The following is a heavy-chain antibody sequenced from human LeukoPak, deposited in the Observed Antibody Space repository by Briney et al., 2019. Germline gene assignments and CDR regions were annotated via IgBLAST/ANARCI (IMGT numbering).Heavy chain of an antibody. Sequence: GGSVRLSCAASGFPFNNYYMSWIRQAPGEGLEWISYISSRGDSIYYAQSVKGRFTISRDNAKNSLYLQMNSLRGEDTAIYYCARDVAETAAAGTNYFDFWGQGTLLTVSS. CDR3: ARDVAETAAAGTNYFDF. J-gene: IGHJ4*02. CDR1: GFPFNNYY. V-gene: IGHV3-11*01. D-gene: IGHD6-13*01. CDR2: ISSRGDSI.